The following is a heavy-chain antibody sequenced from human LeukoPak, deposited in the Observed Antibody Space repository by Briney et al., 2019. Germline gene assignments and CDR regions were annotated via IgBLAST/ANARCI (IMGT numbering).Heavy chain of an antibody. D-gene: IGHD3-10*01. J-gene: IGHJ4*02. V-gene: IGHV4-39*01. CDR2: IYYSGST. Sequence: SETLSLTCTVPGGSISSSSYYWGWIRQPPGKGLEWIGSIYYSGSTYYSPSLKRRVTISLDTSKNQFSLKLSSVTAADTAVYYCVRHPSGGFDYFAYWGQGTLVTVSS. CDR1: GGSISSSSYY. CDR3: VRHPSGGFDYFAY.